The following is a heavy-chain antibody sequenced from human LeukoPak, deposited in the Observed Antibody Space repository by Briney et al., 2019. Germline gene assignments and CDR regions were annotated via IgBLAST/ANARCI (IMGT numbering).Heavy chain of an antibody. D-gene: IGHD3-10*01. CDR2: ISGSGGST. CDR3: AKDLKGYYGSGSYPH. V-gene: IGHV3-23*01. J-gene: IGHJ4*02. CDR1: GFTFSSYA. Sequence: GGSLRLSCAASGFTFSSYAMSWVRQAPGKGLEWVSAISGSGGSTFYTDSVKGRFTISRDNSKNTLYLQMNSLRAEDTTVYYCAKDLKGYYGSGSYPHWGQGTLVTVSS.